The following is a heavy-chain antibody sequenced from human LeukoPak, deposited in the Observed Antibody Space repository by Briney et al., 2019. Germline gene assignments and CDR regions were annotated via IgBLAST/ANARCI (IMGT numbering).Heavy chain of an antibody. Sequence: SETLSLTCTVSGASISSYYWTWIRQPPGKGLEWIGNIFYIGSANYNPSLKSRVTISVDTSKNRFSLKLSSVTAADTAVYYCARGRGYGDLDAFDIWGQGTMVTVSS. CDR2: IFYIGSA. CDR3: ARGRGYGDLDAFDI. CDR1: GASISSYY. D-gene: IGHD4-17*01. V-gene: IGHV4-59*12. J-gene: IGHJ3*02.